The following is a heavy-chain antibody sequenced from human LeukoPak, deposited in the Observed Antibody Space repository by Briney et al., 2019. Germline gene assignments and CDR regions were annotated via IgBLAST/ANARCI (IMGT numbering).Heavy chain of an antibody. CDR1: GFTFSSYW. V-gene: IGHV3-7*01. D-gene: IGHD1-1*01. Sequence: GGSLRLSCAASGFTFSSYWMSWVRQAPGKGLEWVANIKQDGSEKYYVDSVKGRFTISRDNAKNSLFLQVNSLRAEDTAVYYCASQGHLGNELRFDYWGQGTLVTVSS. CDR2: IKQDGSEK. J-gene: IGHJ4*02. CDR3: ASQGHLGNELRFDY.